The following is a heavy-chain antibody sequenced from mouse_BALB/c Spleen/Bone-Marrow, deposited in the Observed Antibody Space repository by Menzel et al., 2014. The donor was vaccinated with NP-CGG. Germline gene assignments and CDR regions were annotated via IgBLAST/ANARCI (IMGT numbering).Heavy chain of an antibody. D-gene: IGHD2-4*01. CDR1: GFTFSSYG. CDR3: ARQTYYDYDGYFDY. J-gene: IGHJ2*01. V-gene: IGHV5-6*01. Sequence: EVKLMESGGDLVKPGGSLKLSCAASGFTFSSYGMSWVRQTPDKRLEWVATISSGGSYTYYPDSVKGRFTISRDNAKNTLYLQTSSLKSEDTAMYYCARQTYYDYDGYFDYWGQGTTLTVSS. CDR2: ISSGGSYT.